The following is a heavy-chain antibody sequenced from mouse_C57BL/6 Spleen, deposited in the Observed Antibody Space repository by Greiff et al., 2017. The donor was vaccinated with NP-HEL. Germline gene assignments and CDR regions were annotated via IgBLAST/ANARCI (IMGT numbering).Heavy chain of an antibody. CDR3: ARRDYFDY. J-gene: IGHJ2*01. CDR2: ISSGGSYT. CDR1: GFTFSSYG. V-gene: IGHV5-6*01. Sequence: DVHLVESGGDLVKPGGSLKLSCAASGFTFSSYGMSWVRQTPDKRLEWVATISSGGSYTYYPDSVKGRFTISRDNAKNTLYLQMSSLKSEDTAMYYCARRDYFDYWGQGTTLTVSS.